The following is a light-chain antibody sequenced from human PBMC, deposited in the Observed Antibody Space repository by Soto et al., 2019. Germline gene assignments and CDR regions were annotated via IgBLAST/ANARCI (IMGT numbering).Light chain of an antibody. CDR2: GAS. V-gene: IGKV3-20*01. J-gene: IGKJ1*01. Sequence: EIVLTQSPGTLSLSPGERATLSCRASQSVSSSYLAWYQQKPGQAPRLLIYGASSRATGIPDRFSGSGSGTDFTLTISRLEPEDVAVYYCQQYGSSPWTFVQGTKVEIK. CDR1: QSVSSSY. CDR3: QQYGSSPWT.